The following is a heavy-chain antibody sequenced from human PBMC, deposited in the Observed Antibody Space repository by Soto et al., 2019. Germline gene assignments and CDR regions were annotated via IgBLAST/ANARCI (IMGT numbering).Heavy chain of an antibody. CDR2: IIPILGIA. CDR1: GGTFSSYT. J-gene: IGHJ5*02. D-gene: IGHD1-1*01. CDR3: ARDRVGTGPTFFSGQINWFDP. V-gene: IGHV1-69*08. Sequence: QVQLVQSGAEVKKPGSSVKVSCKASGGTFSSYTISWVRQAPGQGLEWMGRIIPILGIANYAQKFQGRVTTTADKPTSAAYMELSSLRSEDTAVYYCARDRVGTGPTFFSGQINWFDPWGQGTLVTVSS.